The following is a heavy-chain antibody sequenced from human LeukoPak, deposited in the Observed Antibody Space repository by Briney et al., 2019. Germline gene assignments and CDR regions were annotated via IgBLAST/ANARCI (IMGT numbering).Heavy chain of an antibody. J-gene: IGHJ4*02. D-gene: IGHD3-22*01. V-gene: IGHV3-11*04. Sequence: PGGSLRLSCAASGFTFSDYYMSWIRQAPGKGLEWVSYISSSGSTIYYADSVKGRLTISRDNAKNSPYLQMNSLRAEDPAVYYCARGQWRRYDSSGYYYGGQGTLVTVSS. CDR1: GFTFSDYY. CDR3: ARGQWRRYDSSGYYY. CDR2: ISSSGSTI.